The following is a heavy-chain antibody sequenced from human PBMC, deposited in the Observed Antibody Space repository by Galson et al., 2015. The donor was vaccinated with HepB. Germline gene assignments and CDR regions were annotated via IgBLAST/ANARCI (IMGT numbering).Heavy chain of an antibody. CDR1: GGSISSYY. CDR3: AREGRMASKRFYYYGMDV. CDR2: IYYSGST. J-gene: IGHJ6*02. D-gene: IGHD5-24*01. V-gene: IGHV4-59*01. Sequence: TLSLTCTVSGGSISSYYWSWIGQPPGKGLEWIGYIYYSGSTNYNPSLKSRVTISVDTSKNQFSLKLSSVTAADTAVYYCAREGRMASKRFYYYGMDVWGQGTTVTVSS.